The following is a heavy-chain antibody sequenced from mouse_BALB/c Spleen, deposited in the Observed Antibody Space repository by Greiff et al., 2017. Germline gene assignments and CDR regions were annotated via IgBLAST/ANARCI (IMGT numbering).Heavy chain of an antibody. D-gene: IGHD2-4*01. J-gene: IGHJ4*01. CDR2: INPYYGST. Sequence: VQLQQTGPELVKPGASVKISCKASGYSFTDYIMLWVKQSHGKSLEWIGNINPYYGSTSYNLKFKGKATLTVDKSSSTAYMQLNSLTSEDSAVYYCAIYYDYAMDYWGQGTSVTVSS. CDR3: AIYYDYAMDY. CDR1: GYSFTDYI. V-gene: IGHV1-39*01.